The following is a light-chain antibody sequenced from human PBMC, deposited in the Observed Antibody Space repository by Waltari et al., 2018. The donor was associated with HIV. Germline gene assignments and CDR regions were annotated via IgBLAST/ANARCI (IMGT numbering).Light chain of an antibody. V-gene: IGKV2-30*01. CDR3: MQGTHWPPT. J-gene: IGKJ4*02. CDR1: QSLLYSDGDTY. CDR2: KVS. Sequence: DVVMTLSPLSLPVNLGQPASIAGRSTQSLLYSDGDTYLNWFHQRPGQSPRRLIYKVSNRDSGVPDRFSGSGSGTDFTLKISRVEAEDVGVYYCMQGTHWPPTFGGGTKVEIK.